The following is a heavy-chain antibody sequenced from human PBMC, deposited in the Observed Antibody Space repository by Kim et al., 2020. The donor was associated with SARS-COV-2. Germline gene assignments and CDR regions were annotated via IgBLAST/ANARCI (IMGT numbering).Heavy chain of an antibody. D-gene: IGHD2-21*02. Sequence: SVKVSCKASGGTFSSYAISWVRQAPGQGLEWMGGIIPIFGTADYAQKFQGRVTITADASPSTAYMGLSSLRSEDTAVYYCARVGSVCSCDCYLLGGFD. CDR3: ARVGSVCSCDCYLLGGFD. J-gene: IGHJ3*01. CDR1: GGTFSSYA. CDR2: IIPIFGTA. V-gene: IGHV1-69*13.